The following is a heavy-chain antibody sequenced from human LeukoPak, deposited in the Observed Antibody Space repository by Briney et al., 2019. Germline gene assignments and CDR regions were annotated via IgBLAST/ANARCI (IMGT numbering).Heavy chain of an antibody. CDR1: GGSISSYY. Sequence: PSQTLSLTCTVSGGSISSYYWSWIRQPPGKGLEWIGYIYYSGSTNYNPSLKSRVTISVDTSKNQFSLKLSSVTAADTAVYYCARDGGLGFDPWGQGTLVTVSS. CDR2: IYYSGST. V-gene: IGHV4-59*01. J-gene: IGHJ5*02. CDR3: ARDGGLGFDP. D-gene: IGHD3-16*01.